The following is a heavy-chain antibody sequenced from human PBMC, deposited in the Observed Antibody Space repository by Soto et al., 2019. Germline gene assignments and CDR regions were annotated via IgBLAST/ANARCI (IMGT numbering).Heavy chain of an antibody. D-gene: IGHD3-3*01. Sequence: PSETLSLTCTVSGGSISSGGYYWSWIRQHPGKGLEWIGYIYYSGSTYYNPSLKSRVTISVDTSKNQFSLKLSSVTAADTAVYYCARRSPHSTISPLDNWFDPWGQGTLVTVSS. CDR1: GGSISSGGYY. CDR2: IYYSGST. CDR3: ARRSPHSTISPLDNWFDP. V-gene: IGHV4-31*03. J-gene: IGHJ5*02.